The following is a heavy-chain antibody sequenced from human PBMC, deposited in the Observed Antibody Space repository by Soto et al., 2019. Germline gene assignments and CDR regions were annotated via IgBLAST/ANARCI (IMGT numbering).Heavy chain of an antibody. J-gene: IGHJ6*02. CDR2: IIPMSVTT. V-gene: IGHV1-69*01. D-gene: IGHD3-3*01. CDR1: GGTSNNYV. CDR3: ARGCPTSTFLGAVITSGMDE. Sequence: QVQLVQSGAEVKKPGSSVKVSCKTSGGTSNNYVISWVRQAPGQGLEWMGGIIPMSVTTKYAQKFQVRGTITAYESKSTCDMELSSLRSADTAVYYCARGCPTSTFLGAVITSGMDEWGQGTTVSVAS.